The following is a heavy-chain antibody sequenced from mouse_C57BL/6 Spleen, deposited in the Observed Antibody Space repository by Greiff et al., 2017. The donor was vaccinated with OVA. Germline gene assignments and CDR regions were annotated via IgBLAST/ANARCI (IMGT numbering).Heavy chain of an antibody. D-gene: IGHD2-2*01. CDR1: GFSLTSYG. J-gene: IGHJ2*01. Sequence: VKLVESGPGLVQPSQRLSITCTVSGFSLTSYGVNWVRQSPGKGLEWLGVIWSGGSTDYNAAFISRLSISKDKSKSKVFFKMNSLQADDTAIYYGARNFGGYDYFDGWGQGTTLTVSS. CDR3: ARNFGGYDYFDG. V-gene: IGHV2-2*01. CDR2: IWSGGST.